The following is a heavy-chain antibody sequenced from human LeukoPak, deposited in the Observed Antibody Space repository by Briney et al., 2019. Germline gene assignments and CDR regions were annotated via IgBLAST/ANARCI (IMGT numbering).Heavy chain of an antibody. J-gene: IGHJ4*02. D-gene: IGHD3-10*01. V-gene: IGHV3-21*01. CDR2: ISSSSSYI. Sequence: GGSLRLSCAASGFTFSSYSMNWVRQAPGKGLEWVSSISSSSSYIYYADSVKGRFTISRDNAKNSLYLQMNSLRAEDTAVYYCAREPMVGRWLSPAHWGQGTLVTVSS. CDR1: GFTFSSYS. CDR3: AREPMVGRWLSPAH.